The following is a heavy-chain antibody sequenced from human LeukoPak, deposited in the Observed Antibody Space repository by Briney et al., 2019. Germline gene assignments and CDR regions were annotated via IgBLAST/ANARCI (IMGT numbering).Heavy chain of an antibody. Sequence: GGSLRLSCIASGFTFSNYWMHWVRQAPGKGLVWVSRINTDGSSTSYADSVKGRFTISRDNAKNTLYLQMNSLRAEDTALYYCAKISDFYGSGTDWGRGTLVTVSS. CDR2: INTDGSST. D-gene: IGHD3-10*01. CDR1: GFTFSNYW. J-gene: IGHJ4*02. V-gene: IGHV3-74*01. CDR3: AKISDFYGSGTD.